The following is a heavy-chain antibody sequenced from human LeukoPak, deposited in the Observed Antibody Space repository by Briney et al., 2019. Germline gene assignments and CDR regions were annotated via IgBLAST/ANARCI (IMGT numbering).Heavy chain of an antibody. V-gene: IGHV1-8*01. CDR3: ARGEYYYGSGRTRLTDYYYYYGMDV. Sequence: ASVTVSCKASGYTFTSYDINWVRQATGQGLEWMGWMNPNSGNTGYAQKFQGRVTMTRNTSISTAYMELSSLRSEDTAVYYCARGEYYYGSGRTRLTDYYYYYGMDVWGQGTTVTVSS. CDR2: MNPNSGNT. D-gene: IGHD3-10*01. J-gene: IGHJ6*02. CDR1: GYTFTSYD.